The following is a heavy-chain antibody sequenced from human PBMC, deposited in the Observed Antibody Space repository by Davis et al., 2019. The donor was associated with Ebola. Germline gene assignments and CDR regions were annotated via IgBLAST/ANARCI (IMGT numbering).Heavy chain of an antibody. J-gene: IGHJ4*02. CDR3: VTENWYRFES. V-gene: IGHV3-72*01. CDR1: GLPLSAYS. D-gene: IGHD1/OR15-1a*01. CDR2: SRNIDSRYST. Sequence: GESLKISCAVSGLPLSAYSMDWVRLTPGKGPEWVGLSRNIDSRYSTEYAASVRGRFTISRDDSRKSLYLQMNSLTIEDTAVYYCVTENWYRFESWGQGTLVTVSS.